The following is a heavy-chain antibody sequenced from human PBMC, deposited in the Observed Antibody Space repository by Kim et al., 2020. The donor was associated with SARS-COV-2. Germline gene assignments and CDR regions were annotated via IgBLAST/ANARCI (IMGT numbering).Heavy chain of an antibody. V-gene: IGHV3-13*05. J-gene: IGHJ2*01. D-gene: IGHD2-2*02. CDR3: ARSGYCSSTSCYIGEYWYFDL. CDR1: GFTFSSYD. Sequence: GGSLRLSCAASGFTFSSYDMHWVRQATGKGLEWVSAIGTAGVPYYPGSVKGRFTISRENAKNSLYLQMNSLRAGDTAVYYCARSGYCSSTSCYIGEYWYFDLWGRGTLVTVSS. CDR2: IGTAGVP.